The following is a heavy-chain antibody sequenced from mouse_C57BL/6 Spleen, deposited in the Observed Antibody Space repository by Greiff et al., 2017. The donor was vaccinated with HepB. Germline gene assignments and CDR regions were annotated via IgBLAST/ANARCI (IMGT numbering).Heavy chain of an antibody. CDR3: AKIYYGNLYAMDY. CDR2: IGPGSGST. D-gene: IGHD2-1*01. V-gene: IGHV1-77*01. CDR1: GYTFTDYY. Sequence: VKLQQSGAELVKPGASVKISCKASGYTFTDYYINWVKQRPGQGLEWIGKIGPGSGSTYYNEKFKGKATLTADKSSSTAYMQLSSLTSEDSAVYFCAKIYYGNLYAMDYWGQGTSVTVSS. J-gene: IGHJ4*01.